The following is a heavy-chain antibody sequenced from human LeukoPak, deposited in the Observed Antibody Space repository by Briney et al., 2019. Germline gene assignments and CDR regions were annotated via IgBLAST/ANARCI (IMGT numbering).Heavy chain of an antibody. CDR2: IYPGDSDT. V-gene: IGHV5-51*01. CDR1: GYSFTSYW. CDR3: ARGGHCSSTSCYPGY. J-gene: IGHJ4*02. D-gene: IGHD2-2*01. Sequence: GESLKISCKGSGYSFTSYWIGWVRQMPGKGLEWMGIIYPGDSDTRYSPSFQGQVTISADKSISTAYLQWSSLKASDTAMYYCARGGHCSSTSCYPGYWGQGTLVTVSS.